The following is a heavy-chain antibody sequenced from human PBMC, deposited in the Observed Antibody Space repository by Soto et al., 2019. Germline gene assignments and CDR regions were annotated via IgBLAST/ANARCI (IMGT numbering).Heavy chain of an antibody. J-gene: IGHJ4*02. V-gene: IGHV3-7*01. Sequence: EVQLVESGGGLVQPGGSLRLSCAASGFTFSSYWMSWVRQAPGKGLEWVANIKQDGSEKYYVDSVKGRFTISRDNAKNSLYLQMNSLRAEDTAVYYCAREAPDYDYIWGSYRVDYWGQGTLVTVSS. D-gene: IGHD3-16*02. CDR1: GFTFSSYW. CDR2: IKQDGSEK. CDR3: AREAPDYDYIWGSYRVDY.